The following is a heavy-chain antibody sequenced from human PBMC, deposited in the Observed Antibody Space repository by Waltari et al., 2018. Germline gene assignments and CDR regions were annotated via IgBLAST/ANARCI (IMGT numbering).Heavy chain of an antibody. J-gene: IGHJ3*02. V-gene: IGHV1-69*08. Sequence: QVQLVQSGAEVKKPGSSVKVSCKASGGTFSSYAISWVRQAPGQGLEWMGRIIPIFGTANYAQKFQGRVTITADKSTSTAYMELSSLRSEDTAVYYCANLKVDTAMVGMTHAFDIWGQGTMVTVSS. CDR1: GGTFSSYA. CDR3: ANLKVDTAMVGMTHAFDI. CDR2: IIPIFGTA. D-gene: IGHD5-18*01.